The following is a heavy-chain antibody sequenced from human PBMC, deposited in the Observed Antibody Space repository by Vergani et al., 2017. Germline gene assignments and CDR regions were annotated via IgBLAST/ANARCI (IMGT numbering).Heavy chain of an antibody. J-gene: IGHJ4*02. CDR3: AKDHTRQDYYDSSGYYDC. CDR2: ISGSGGST. D-gene: IGHD3-22*01. Sequence: EVQLLESGGGLVQPGGSLRLSCAASGFTFSSYAMSWVRQAPGKGLEWVSVISGSGGSTYHAAPVKGRFTISRDNSKNTLYLQMNSLRAEDTAVYYCAKDHTRQDYYDSSGYYDCWSQGTLVTVSS. CDR1: GFTFSSYA. V-gene: IGHV3-23*01.